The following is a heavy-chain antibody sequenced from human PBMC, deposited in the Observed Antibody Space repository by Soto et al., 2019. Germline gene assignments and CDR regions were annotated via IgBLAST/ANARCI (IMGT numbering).Heavy chain of an antibody. CDR2: ISISGGTI. J-gene: IGHJ4*02. V-gene: IGHV3-11*01. CDR1: GFTFSDYY. Sequence: AGGSLRLSCAASGFTFSDYYMSWIRRAPGKGLEWLSYISISGGTIYYADSVKGRFSISRDNAKNSLYLQLSSLRAEDTAVYFCARERARVFDSWGQGTLVTVSS. CDR3: ARERARVFDS.